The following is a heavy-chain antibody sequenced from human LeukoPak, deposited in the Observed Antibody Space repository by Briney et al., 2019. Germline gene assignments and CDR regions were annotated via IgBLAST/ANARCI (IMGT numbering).Heavy chain of an antibody. Sequence: ASVKVSCKASGYTFSNYAISWVRQAPGQGLEWMGWISTYNGGTKYAQKVQGRVTTTADTSTSTVYMELRSLRSDDTALYYCVRDGNSGWYSSFDYWGQGTLVSVSS. J-gene: IGHJ4*02. D-gene: IGHD6-13*01. V-gene: IGHV1-18*01. CDR1: GYTFSNYA. CDR2: ISTYNGGT. CDR3: VRDGNSGWYSSFDY.